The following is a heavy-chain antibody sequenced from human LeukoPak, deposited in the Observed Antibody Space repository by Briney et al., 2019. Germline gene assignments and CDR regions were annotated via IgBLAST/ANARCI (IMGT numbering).Heavy chain of an antibody. Sequence: TGGSLRLSCAVSGFPFSNSWMYWVRQAPRKGLEGVANIKKDGSGISYVESVKGRFIISRDNSRNSLYLQMNSLKVEDTAVYFCAGGNAMDVWGKGTAVTVYS. CDR2: IKKDGSGI. CDR3: AGGNAMDV. V-gene: IGHV3-7*03. CDR1: GFPFSNSW. J-gene: IGHJ6*04.